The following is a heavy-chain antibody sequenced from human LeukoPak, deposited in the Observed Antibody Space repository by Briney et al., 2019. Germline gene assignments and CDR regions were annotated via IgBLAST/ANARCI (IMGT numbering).Heavy chain of an antibody. J-gene: IGHJ4*02. CDR1: GFTVSSTY. Sequence: GVPLRLSCAASGFTVSSTYMSWVRQSPGKGLEWVSVVYKDGKMFYIDSVKGRFAISRDTSKNTVYLQMNNLRAEDTAVYYCASRHCSGGDCYFAGADPFDHWGQGTLVTVSS. V-gene: IGHV3-53*01. CDR3: ASRHCSGGDCYFAGADPFDH. D-gene: IGHD2-21*01. CDR2: VYKDGKM.